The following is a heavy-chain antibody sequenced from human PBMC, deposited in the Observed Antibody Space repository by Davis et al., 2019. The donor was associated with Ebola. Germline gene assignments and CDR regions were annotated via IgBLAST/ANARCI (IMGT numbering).Heavy chain of an antibody. V-gene: IGHV1-46*01. J-gene: IGHJ5*01. D-gene: IGHD2-21*01. CDR2: INCSGGGK. CDR1: GYTFTGYW. CDR3: ARAPGGAGGDCAGYNWFDS. Sequence: ASVKVSCKASGYTFTGYWMHWVRQAPGQGLEWMGIINCSGGGKTYAQKFQGRVTMTRDTSTNTVDMELSSLTSEDTAVYYCARAPGGAGGDCAGYNWFDSWGQGTLVTVSS.